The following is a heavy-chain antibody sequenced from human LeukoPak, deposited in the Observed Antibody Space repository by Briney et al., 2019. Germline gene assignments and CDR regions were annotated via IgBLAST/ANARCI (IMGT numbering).Heavy chain of an antibody. D-gene: IGHD3-22*01. CDR3: ARDSGYYYFDY. CDR1: GYSFTSYW. CDR2: IYPGDSDT. J-gene: IGHJ4*02. V-gene: IGHV5-51*01. Sequence: GESLKISCKGSGYSFTSYWFGWVRQLPGKGLEWMGIIYPGDSDTRYSPSFQGQVTISADKSISTAYLQWSSLEASDTAMYYCARDSGYYYFDYWGQGTLVTVSS.